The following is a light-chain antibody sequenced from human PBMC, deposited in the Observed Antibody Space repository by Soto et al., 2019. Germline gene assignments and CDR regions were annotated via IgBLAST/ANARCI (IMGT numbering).Light chain of an antibody. V-gene: IGKV1-5*03. CDR1: QSISSW. CDR2: KAS. J-gene: IGKJ1*01. CDR3: REYNSYSRP. Sequence: DIQMTQSPSTLSASVGDRVTITCRASQSISSWLGWYQQKPGKAPKLLIYKASSLESGVPSRFGGSGSGTEFTLTVSSLQPDEFPTYCGREYNSYSRPFGQGPGVDIK.